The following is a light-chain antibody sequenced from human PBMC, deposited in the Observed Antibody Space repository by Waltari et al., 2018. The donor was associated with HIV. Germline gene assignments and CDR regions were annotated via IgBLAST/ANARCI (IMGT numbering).Light chain of an antibody. CDR1: QSVGYF. CDR2: AVS. Sequence: EIVLTQSPVTLSSSPGEGAALSCRASQSVGYFLAWYQQKPGQPPRLLISAVSKRAAGTPARFSGSGSKTNFTLTISALEPEDFVVYYCQQRINWPLTFGGGTRLEIK. CDR3: QQRINWPLT. J-gene: IGKJ4*01. V-gene: IGKV3-11*01.